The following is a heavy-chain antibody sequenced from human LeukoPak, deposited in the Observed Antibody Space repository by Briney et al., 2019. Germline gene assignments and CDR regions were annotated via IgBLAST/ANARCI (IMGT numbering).Heavy chain of an antibody. J-gene: IGHJ5*02. Sequence: SETLSLTCTVSGGSINDYYWTWIRQAPGKGLEWLGYISNSGTTDYNPSLKSRVTMSVDTSKNEFSLKVTSVTAADTAMYYCARVVRGSVTSNCFDPWGQETLVTVSP. D-gene: IGHD4-17*01. CDR1: GGSINDYY. CDR3: ARVVRGSVTSNCFDP. V-gene: IGHV4-59*01. CDR2: ISNSGTT.